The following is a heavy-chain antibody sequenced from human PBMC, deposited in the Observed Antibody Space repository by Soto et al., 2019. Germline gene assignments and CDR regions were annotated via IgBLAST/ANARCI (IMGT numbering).Heavy chain of an antibody. J-gene: IGHJ6*02. D-gene: IGHD3-10*01. V-gene: IGHV4-34*01. CDR2: ISHSGAT. CDR1: GASFSSYY. CDR3: ARQKNSWFYGMDV. Sequence: SAILSLTCALDGASFSSYYWWWIREPPWKVLERIGQISHSGATDYNPSHKSRVSISGDTSKKQFSLILTSVTAADTAVYYCARQKNSWFYGMDVWGQGTTVT.